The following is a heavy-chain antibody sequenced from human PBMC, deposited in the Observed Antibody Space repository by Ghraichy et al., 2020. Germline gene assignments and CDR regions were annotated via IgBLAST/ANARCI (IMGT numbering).Heavy chain of an antibody. CDR2: INSDGNSK. CDR1: GFTFNTYW. J-gene: IGHJ6*02. D-gene: IGHD3-3*01. V-gene: IGHV3-74*03. CDR3: ARGSYYDFWSGYSPSYYYYYGMDI. Sequence: GESLNISCAASGFTFNTYWMHWVRQAPGKGLVWVSRINSDGNSKTYADSVKGRFSISRDNAKNTLYLQMNSLRADDTARYYCARGSYYDFWSGYSPSYYYYYGMDIWGQGTTVTVSS.